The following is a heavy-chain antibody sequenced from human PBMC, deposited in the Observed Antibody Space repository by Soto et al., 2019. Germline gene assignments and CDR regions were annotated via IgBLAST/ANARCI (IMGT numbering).Heavy chain of an antibody. Sequence: QVQLVQSGAEVKKPGSSVKVSCKASGGTFSSYAINWGRQAPAQGLEWMGGIIPLFGTANYAPKFQGRVTIAADASTSTASMELSSLSSEDTAVYYCASDSITGPYGCWGQGTLVTVSS. CDR2: IIPLFGTA. V-gene: IGHV1-69*12. CDR3: ASDSITGPYGC. CDR1: GGTFSSYA. J-gene: IGHJ4*02. D-gene: IGHD1-20*01.